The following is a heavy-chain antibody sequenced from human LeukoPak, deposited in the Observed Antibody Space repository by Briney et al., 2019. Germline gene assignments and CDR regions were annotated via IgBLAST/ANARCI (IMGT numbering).Heavy chain of an antibody. V-gene: IGHV3-30*18. J-gene: IGHJ4*02. D-gene: IGHD3-22*01. CDR3: AKHRFESGGYHSTD. Sequence: PGGSLRLSCIASGFAFSTYGMHWVRQAPGKGLEWVAIMSYGGDIQYTDSVKGRFTISRDSSKNTLYLQMNSLRDEDTAVYYCAKHRFESGGYHSTDWGQGTLVTVSS. CDR1: GFAFSTYG. CDR2: MSYGGDI.